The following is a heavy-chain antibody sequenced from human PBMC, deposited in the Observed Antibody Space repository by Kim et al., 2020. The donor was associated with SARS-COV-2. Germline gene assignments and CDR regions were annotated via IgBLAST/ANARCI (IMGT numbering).Heavy chain of an antibody. Sequence: GESLRLSCAASGFTFSSYAMSWVRQAPGKGLEWVSAISGSGGSTYYADSVKGRFTISRDNSKNTLYLQMNSLRAEDTAVYYCAKDEAAAGTFLFGNYYYYYGMDVWGQGTTVTVSS. J-gene: IGHJ6*02. D-gene: IGHD6-13*01. CDR3: AKDEAAAGTFLFGNYYYYYGMDV. CDR1: GFTFSSYA. CDR2: ISGSGGST. V-gene: IGHV3-23*01.